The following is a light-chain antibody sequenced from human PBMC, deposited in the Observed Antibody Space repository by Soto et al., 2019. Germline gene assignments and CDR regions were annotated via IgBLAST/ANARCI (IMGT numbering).Light chain of an antibody. V-gene: IGKV3-15*01. Sequence: TQSPVTLSLSPGESATLSCRASQTVSITYLTWYQQKAGQAPRLLIYGASTRATGIPPRFSGSGSGTEFTLTISSLQSEDFAVYYCQQYNNWPPITFGQGTRLEIK. J-gene: IGKJ5*01. CDR2: GAS. CDR3: QQYNNWPPIT. CDR1: QTVSITY.